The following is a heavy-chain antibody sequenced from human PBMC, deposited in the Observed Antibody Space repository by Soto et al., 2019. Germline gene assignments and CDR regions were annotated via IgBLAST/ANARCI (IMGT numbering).Heavy chain of an antibody. J-gene: IGHJ4*02. CDR1: EYTFISYA. Sequence: DSVKVSCKASEYTFISYAIHWVRQAPGQRLEWMGWINAGNGNTKYSQKFQGRVTITRDTSASTAYMELTSLRSEDTAVYYCAIELKVIYYFDYSGQGILVTVSS. CDR2: INAGNGNT. V-gene: IGHV1-3*01. CDR3: AIELKVIYYFDY.